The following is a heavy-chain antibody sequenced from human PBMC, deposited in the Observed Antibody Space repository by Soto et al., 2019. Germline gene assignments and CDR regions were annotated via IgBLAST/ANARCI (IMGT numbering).Heavy chain of an antibody. CDR3: ARAYGANFFDF. CDR1: GGSIRSYY. D-gene: IGHD4-17*01. Sequence: TLSLTCTVSGGSIRSYYWSWIRQPPGKGLEWIGYIYYSGSTNYNPSLKSRVTISVDTSKNQFSLKLSSVTAADTAVYYCARAYGANFFDFWAQGTPVPVSS. J-gene: IGHJ4*02. V-gene: IGHV4-59*01. CDR2: IYYSGST.